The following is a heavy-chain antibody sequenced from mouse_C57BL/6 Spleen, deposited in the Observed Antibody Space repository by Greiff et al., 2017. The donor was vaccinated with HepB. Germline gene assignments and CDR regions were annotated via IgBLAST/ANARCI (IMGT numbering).Heavy chain of an antibody. Sequence: EVQVVESGAELVRPGSSVKMSCKTSGYTFTSYGINWVKQRPGQGLEWIGYIYIGNGYTEYNEKFKGKATLTSDTSSSTAYMQLSSLTSEDSAIYFCARRYYGSSPAMDYWGQGTSVTVSS. CDR2: IYIGNGYT. D-gene: IGHD1-1*01. J-gene: IGHJ4*01. CDR3: ARRYYGSSPAMDY. V-gene: IGHV1-58*01. CDR1: GYTFTSYG.